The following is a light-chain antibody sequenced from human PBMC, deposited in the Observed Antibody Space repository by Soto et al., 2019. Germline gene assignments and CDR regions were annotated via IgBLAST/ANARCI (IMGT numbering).Light chain of an antibody. J-gene: IGKJ2*01. CDR3: QQHTISMYT. CDR1: QSVARD. V-gene: IGKV3-20*01. Sequence: EIVLTQSPGTLSLSPGETATPSCRASQSVARDLSWYQQKPGQAPRLLISRASTGATGIPDRFSGSGSGTDFTLTINRLEPEDSAVYYCQQHTISMYTFGQGTKLEIK. CDR2: RAS.